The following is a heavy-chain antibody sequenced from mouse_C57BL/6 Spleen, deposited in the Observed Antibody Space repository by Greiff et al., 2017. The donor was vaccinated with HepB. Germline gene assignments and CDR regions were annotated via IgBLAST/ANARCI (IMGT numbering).Heavy chain of an antibody. D-gene: IGHD1-1*02. CDR1: GYAFSSSW. J-gene: IGHJ2*01. CDR2: IYPGDGDT. Sequence: VQLQQSGPELVKPGASVKISCKASGYAFSSSWMNWVKQRPGKGLEWIGRIYPGDGDTNYNGKFKGKATLTADKSSSTAYMQLSSLTSEDSAVYFCARRGYGVDYFDYWGQGTTLTVSS. CDR3: ARRGYGVDYFDY. V-gene: IGHV1-82*01.